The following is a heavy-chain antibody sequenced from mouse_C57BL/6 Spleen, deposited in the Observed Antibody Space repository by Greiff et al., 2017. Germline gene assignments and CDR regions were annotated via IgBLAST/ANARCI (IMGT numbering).Heavy chain of an antibody. Sequence: VQLQQPGAELVRPGTSVKLSCKASGYTFPSYWMHWVKQRPGQGLEWIGVIDPSDSYTNYNQKFKGKATLTVDTSSSTAYMLLSSLTSEDSSVYYCASGVTTVPPWFAYWGQGTLVTVSA. CDR1: GYTFPSYW. CDR3: ASGVTTVPPWFAY. D-gene: IGHD2-3*01. V-gene: IGHV1-59*01. J-gene: IGHJ3*01. CDR2: IDPSDSYT.